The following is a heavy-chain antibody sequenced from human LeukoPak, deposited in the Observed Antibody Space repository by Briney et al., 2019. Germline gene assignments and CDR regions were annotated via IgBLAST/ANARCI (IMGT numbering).Heavy chain of an antibody. J-gene: IGHJ6*03. V-gene: IGHV3-21*04. CDR3: AKDGTLTGDLSYYYMDV. Sequence: PGGSLRLSCAASGFTCCNYSMKWVPPAPGKELVGGSATSGDSRYIYYADSVRGRFTISRDNAENSLYLQMDSLRAEDMALYYCAKDGTLTGDLSYYYMDVWGKGTTVTVSS. D-gene: IGHD7-27*01. CDR2: TSGDSRYI. CDR1: GFTCCNYS.